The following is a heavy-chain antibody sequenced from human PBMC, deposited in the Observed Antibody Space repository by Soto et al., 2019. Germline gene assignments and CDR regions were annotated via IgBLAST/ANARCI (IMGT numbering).Heavy chain of an antibody. D-gene: IGHD3-22*01. CDR1: GGTFSSYA. J-gene: IGHJ6*02. CDR2: IISIIGTP. V-gene: IGHV1-69*06. CDR3: ARDLGYDSSGYYGLDV. Sequence: SVKVSCKASGGTFSSYAISRVRRAPGQGLEWLGGIISIIGTPYYGQKFQVRVTITAAKSTTTAYMDLSSLRAEDTAVYYCARDLGYDSSGYYGLDVWAQGTTVPVSS.